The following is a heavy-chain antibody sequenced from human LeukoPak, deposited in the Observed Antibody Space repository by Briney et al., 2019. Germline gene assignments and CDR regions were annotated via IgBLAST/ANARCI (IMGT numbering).Heavy chain of an antibody. CDR3: ARGPVQLWSYYFDY. V-gene: IGHV3-7*01. CDR2: IIQDGSEK. Sequence: PGGSLRLSCAASGFTFSSYWMSWVRQAPGKGLEWVANIIQDGSEKYYVDSVKGRFTISRDNAKNSLYLQMNSLTAEDTAVYYCARGPVQLWSYYFDYWGQGTLVTVSS. CDR1: GFTFSSYW. J-gene: IGHJ4*02. D-gene: IGHD5-18*01.